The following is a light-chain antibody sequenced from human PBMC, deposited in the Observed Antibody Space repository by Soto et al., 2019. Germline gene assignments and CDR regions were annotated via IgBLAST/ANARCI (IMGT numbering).Light chain of an antibody. CDR3: QQYYNTPLT. J-gene: IGKJ4*01. CDR1: QSLLCSPNQKNY. V-gene: IGKV4-1*01. Sequence: DIVMTQSPDSLGVSLGDRATINCKSSQSLLCSPNQKNYLAWYQEKPGQPPKLLISWASARASGVPDRFSGSGSGPDFTLTISSLQADDVGVYYCQQYYNTPLTFGGGTQVDI. CDR2: WAS.